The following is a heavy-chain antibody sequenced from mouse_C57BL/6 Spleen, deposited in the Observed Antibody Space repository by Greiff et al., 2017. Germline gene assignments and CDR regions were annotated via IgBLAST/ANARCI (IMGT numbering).Heavy chain of an antibody. D-gene: IGHD4-1*02. CDR1: GFTFSDYG. CDR3: ASTGHYYAMDY. J-gene: IGHJ4*01. V-gene: IGHV5-17*01. Sequence: EVMLVESGGGLVKPGGSLKLSCAASGFTFSDYGMHWVRQAPEKGLEWVAYISSGSSTINYADTVKGRFTISRDNAKNTLFLQMTSLRSEDTAMYYCASTGHYYAMDYWGQGTSVTVSS. CDR2: ISSGSSTI.